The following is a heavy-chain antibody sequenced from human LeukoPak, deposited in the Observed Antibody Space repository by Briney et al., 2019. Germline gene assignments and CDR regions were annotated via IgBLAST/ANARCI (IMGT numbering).Heavy chain of an antibody. J-gene: IGHJ4*02. Sequence: PSETLSLTCSIFGGSFSSGGYYWSWIRQPPGKGMEWIGSIYSSGSSYYNPSLKSRVTISVDTSKNQFSLKVTSVTAADTAVYYCVCSIGDAYSPVEGFDYWGRGTLVTVSS. CDR1: GGSFSSGGYY. V-gene: IGHV4-39*07. CDR3: VCSIGDAYSPVEGFDY. D-gene: IGHD3-16*01. CDR2: IYSSGSS.